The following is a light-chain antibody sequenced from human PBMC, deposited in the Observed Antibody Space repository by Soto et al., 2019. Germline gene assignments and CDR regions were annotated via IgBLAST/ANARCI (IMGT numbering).Light chain of an antibody. Sequence: QSVLTQPPSASGSPGQSVTIPCTGTSSDVGGYNYVSWYQQHPGKAPKLMIYEVSKRPSGVPDRFSGSKSGDTASLTVSGLQAEDEADYYCSSNAGSNKGVFGTGTKVTVL. CDR2: EVS. CDR1: SSDVGGYNY. J-gene: IGLJ1*01. CDR3: SSNAGSNKGV. V-gene: IGLV2-8*01.